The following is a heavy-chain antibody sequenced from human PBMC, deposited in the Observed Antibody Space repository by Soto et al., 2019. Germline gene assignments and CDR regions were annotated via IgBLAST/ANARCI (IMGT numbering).Heavy chain of an antibody. Sequence: SETLSLTCSVSGGSVRSDNYYWSWIRQPPGKGPEWIGDINNSGSTNSNPSLKSRVTISVDTSKNQLSLRLKSVTAADTAVSACARVQSGKKLGLLSFDHWGQGTLVTVSS. CDR3: ARVQSGKKLGLLSFDH. D-gene: IGHD3-16*02. CDR2: INNSGST. V-gene: IGHV4-61*01. CDR1: GGSVRSDNYY. J-gene: IGHJ4*02.